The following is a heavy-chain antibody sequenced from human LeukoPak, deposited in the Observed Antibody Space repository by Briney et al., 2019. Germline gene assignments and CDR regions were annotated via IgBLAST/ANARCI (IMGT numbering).Heavy chain of an antibody. D-gene: IGHD2-15*01. J-gene: IGHJ4*02. CDR2: ISSSSNTI. CDR1: GFTFSSYY. CDR3: ARQFGSSYSY. V-gene: IGHV3-21*01. Sequence: TGGSLRLSCAASGFTFSSYYMNWVRQAPGKGLEWVSSISSSSNTIYYADSVKGRFTISRDNAKNSLYLQMNSLRAEDTAVYYCARQFGSSYSYWGQGTLVTVSS.